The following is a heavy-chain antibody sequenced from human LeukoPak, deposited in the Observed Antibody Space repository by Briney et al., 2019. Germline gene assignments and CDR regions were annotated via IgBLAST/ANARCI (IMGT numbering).Heavy chain of an antibody. CDR2: IYSGGTT. CDR1: GFIVSTNY. Sequence: GGSLRLSCAASGFIVSTNYMSWVRQAPGKGLEWVSVIYSGGTTYYADSVKGRFTISRDNSKNTLYLQMNSLRAEDTAVYYCARDTFVYYGSGSYGMDVWGQGTTVTVSS. V-gene: IGHV3-53*01. D-gene: IGHD3-10*01. J-gene: IGHJ6*02. CDR3: ARDTFVYYGSGSYGMDV.